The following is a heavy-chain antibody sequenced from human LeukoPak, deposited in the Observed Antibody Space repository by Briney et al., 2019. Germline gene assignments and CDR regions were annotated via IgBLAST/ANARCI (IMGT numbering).Heavy chain of an antibody. J-gene: IGHJ3*02. D-gene: IGHD3-22*01. V-gene: IGHV3-30*02. CDR3: ARIKYYYDSSGYLKADAFDI. CDR1: GFIFSNYG. Sequence: PGGSLRLSCVGSGFIFSNYGIHWIRQAPGRGLEWVAFMRFGGNMEYYVDSVKGRFTISRDNSKNTLYLQMNSLRAEDTAVYYCARIKYYYDSSGYLKADAFDIWGQGTMVTVSS. CDR2: MRFGGNME.